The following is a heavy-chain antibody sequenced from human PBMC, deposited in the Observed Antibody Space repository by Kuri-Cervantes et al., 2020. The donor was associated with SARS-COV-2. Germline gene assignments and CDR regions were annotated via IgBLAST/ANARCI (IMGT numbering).Heavy chain of an antibody. CDR3: AKDLGRPNWFDP. CDR2: ISGSGGST. Sequence: GGSLRRSCAASGFTFSSYAMSWVRQAPGEGLEWVSAISGSGGSTYYADSVKGRFTISRDNSKNTLYLQMNSLRAEDTAVYYCAKDLGRPNWFDPWGQGTLVTVSS. V-gene: IGHV3-23*01. J-gene: IGHJ5*02. CDR1: GFTFSSYA.